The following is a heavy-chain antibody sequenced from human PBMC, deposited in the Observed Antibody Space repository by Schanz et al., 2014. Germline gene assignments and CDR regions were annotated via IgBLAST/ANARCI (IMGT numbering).Heavy chain of an antibody. V-gene: IGHV3-11*06. J-gene: IGHJ6*02. CDR1: GFTFSDYY. CDR2: ISGTTTYT. Sequence: QVQLLQFGGGVVQPGRSLRLSCAASGFTFSDYYMSWIRQAPGKGLEWVSYISGTTTYTNYADSVKGRFTISRDNSKNTLYLQMNSLRAEDTSVYYCARDTSYGMDVWGQGTTVTVSS. CDR3: ARDTSYGMDV.